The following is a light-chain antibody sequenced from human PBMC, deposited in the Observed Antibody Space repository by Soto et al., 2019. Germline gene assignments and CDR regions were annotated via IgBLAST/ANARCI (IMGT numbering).Light chain of an antibody. CDR1: ISDVGGYNY. J-gene: IGLJ1*01. CDR3: SSYTSSRAYV. V-gene: IGLV2-14*01. Sequence: QSALTQPSSVSGSPGQSITISCTGTISDVGGYNYVSWYQQQSGKAPKLIIHEVSNRPSGVSNRFSGSKSGNTASLTISGLQAEDEADCYCSSYTSSRAYVFGIGTKVTVL. CDR2: EVS.